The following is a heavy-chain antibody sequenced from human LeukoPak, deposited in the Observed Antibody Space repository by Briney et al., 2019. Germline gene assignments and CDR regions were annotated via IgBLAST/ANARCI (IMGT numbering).Heavy chain of an antibody. CDR3: AKDLWQQLFAFDI. D-gene: IGHD6-13*01. J-gene: IGHJ3*02. Sequence: GGSLRLSCAASGFTFSSYSMNWVRQAPGKGLEWGSAISGSGGSTYYADSVKGRFTISRDNSKNTLYLQMNSLRAEDTAVYYCAKDLWQQLFAFDIWGQGTMVTVSS. V-gene: IGHV3-23*01. CDR2: ISGSGGST. CDR1: GFTFSSYS.